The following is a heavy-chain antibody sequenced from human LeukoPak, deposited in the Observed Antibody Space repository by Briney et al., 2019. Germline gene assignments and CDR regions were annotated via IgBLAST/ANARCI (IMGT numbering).Heavy chain of an antibody. J-gene: IGHJ4*02. Sequence: DPGGSLRLSCAASGFTFSSYAMSWVRQAPVKGLEWVAVISYDGSNKYYADSVKGRFTISRDNSKNTLYLQMNSLRAEDTAVYYCANSGQNNRYNWIYKSTEGRYYFDYWGQGTLVTVSS. D-gene: IGHD1-7*01. V-gene: IGHV3-30*18. CDR3: ANSGQNNRYNWIYKSTEGRYYFDY. CDR2: ISYDGSNK. CDR1: GFTFSSYA.